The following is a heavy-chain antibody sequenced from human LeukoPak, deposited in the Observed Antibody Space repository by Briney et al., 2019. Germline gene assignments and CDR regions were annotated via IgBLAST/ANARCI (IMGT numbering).Heavy chain of an antibody. CDR2: IYYSGST. CDR3: ASHYDILTGYSPPDY. Sequence: SETLSLTCTVSGGSISSSSYYWGWIRQPPGKGLEWIGSIYYSGSTYYNPSLKSRVTISVDTSKNQFSLKLSSVTAADTAVYYCASHYDILTGYSPPDYWGQGTLVTVSS. CDR1: GGSISSSSYY. J-gene: IGHJ4*02. V-gene: IGHV4-39*07. D-gene: IGHD3-9*01.